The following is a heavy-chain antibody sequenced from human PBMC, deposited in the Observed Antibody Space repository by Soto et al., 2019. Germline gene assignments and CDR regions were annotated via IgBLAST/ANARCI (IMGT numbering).Heavy chain of an antibody. J-gene: IGHJ4*02. V-gene: IGHV4-59*01. Sequence: PSETFSDTCTVSGGSIRTYYWSWIRQPPGKGLEWIGYIYYSGGTNYNPSLKSRVTVSVDTSKNQFSLKLSSVTAADTAVYYCARSDGRYWGQGTLVTVS. CDR2: IYYSGGT. CDR1: GGSIRTYY. CDR3: ARSDGRY.